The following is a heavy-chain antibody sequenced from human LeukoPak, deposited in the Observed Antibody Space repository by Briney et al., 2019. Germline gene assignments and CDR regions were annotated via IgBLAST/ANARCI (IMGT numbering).Heavy chain of an antibody. V-gene: IGHV3-30*03. CDR1: GFTFSSYG. Sequence: GGSLRLSCAASGFTFSSYGMHWVRQAPGKGLEWVAVISYDGSNKYYADSVKGRFTISRDNAKNSLYLQMNSLRAEDTAVYYCARDLVRSGGQGTLVTVSS. CDR3: ARDLVRS. J-gene: IGHJ4*02. D-gene: IGHD4-17*01. CDR2: ISYDGSNK.